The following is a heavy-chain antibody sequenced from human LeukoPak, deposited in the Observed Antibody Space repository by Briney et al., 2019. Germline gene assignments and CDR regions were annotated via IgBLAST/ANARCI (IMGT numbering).Heavy chain of an antibody. Sequence: ASVKVSCKASGYTFTSYAMHWVRQAPGQGLEWMGWINAGNGNTKYSQEFQGRVTMTRNTSISTAYMELSSLRSEDTAVYYCARGLGEYCSSTSCYGDYYYYMDVWGKGTTVTISS. CDR3: ARGLGEYCSSTSCYGDYYYYMDV. D-gene: IGHD2-2*01. J-gene: IGHJ6*03. V-gene: IGHV1-3*03. CDR1: GYTFTSYA. CDR2: INAGNGNT.